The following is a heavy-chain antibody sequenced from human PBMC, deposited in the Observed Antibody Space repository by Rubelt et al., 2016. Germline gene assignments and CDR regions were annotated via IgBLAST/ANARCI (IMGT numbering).Heavy chain of an antibody. CDR1: DDSISSGRYY. CDR3: ARQSCMRQLNS. CDR2: IYHTGDT. D-gene: IGHD6-13*01. Sequence: QVQLQESGPGLVRVSETLSLICTVSDDSISSGRYYWGWVRQPPGKGLEWIGSIYHTGDTYNNPSLKSRLTISIDTSKKQFALNVRSVTAADTAAYYCARQSCMRQLNSWGQGILVTVSS. V-gene: IGHV4-39*01. J-gene: IGHJ4*02.